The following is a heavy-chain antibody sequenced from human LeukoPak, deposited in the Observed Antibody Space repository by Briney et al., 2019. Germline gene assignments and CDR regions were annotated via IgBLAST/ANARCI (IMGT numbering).Heavy chain of an antibody. J-gene: IGHJ3*02. CDR1: GFTFSSYA. D-gene: IGHD3-22*01. CDR2: ISYDGSSK. Sequence: GGSLRLSCAASGFTFSSYAMHWVRQAPGKGLEWVAVISYDGSSKYYADSVKGRFTISRDNSKNTLYLQMNSLRAEDTAVYYCARDKKIVPGGAFDIWGQGTMVTVSS. CDR3: ARDKKIVPGGAFDI. V-gene: IGHV3-30-3*01.